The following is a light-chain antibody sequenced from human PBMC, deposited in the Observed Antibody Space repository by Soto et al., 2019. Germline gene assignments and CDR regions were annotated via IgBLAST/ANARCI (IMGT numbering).Light chain of an antibody. Sequence: DIEMTQSPSSLSASVGDRVTITCRASQTIASHLNWYQQKPGEAPKLLIYAASSLQSGVPSRFSGTSSGTTFTLIISILQPEDFATYSCQQSHTFPLTFGPGTRVEIK. CDR3: QQSHTFPLT. CDR2: AAS. J-gene: IGKJ3*01. V-gene: IGKV1-39*01. CDR1: QTIASH.